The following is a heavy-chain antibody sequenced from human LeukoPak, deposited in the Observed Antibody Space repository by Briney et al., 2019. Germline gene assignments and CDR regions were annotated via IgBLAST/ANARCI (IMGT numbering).Heavy chain of an antibody. Sequence: SETLSLTCTVSGGSISSYYWSWIRQPPGKGLEWIGYIYHSGSTYYNPSLKSRVTISVDRSKNQFSLKLSSVTAADTAVYYCARGCSSTSCHDAFDIWGQGTMVTVSS. V-gene: IGHV4-59*12. CDR2: IYHSGST. J-gene: IGHJ3*02. CDR3: ARGCSSTSCHDAFDI. D-gene: IGHD2-2*01. CDR1: GGSISSYY.